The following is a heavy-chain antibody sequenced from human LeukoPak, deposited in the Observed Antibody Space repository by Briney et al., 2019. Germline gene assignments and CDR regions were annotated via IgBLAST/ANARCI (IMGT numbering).Heavy chain of an antibody. D-gene: IGHD5-12*01. CDR3: AKPKSGYDYPYSWFDP. J-gene: IGHJ5*02. CDR2: IYSGGST. Sequence: PGGSLRLSCAASGFTVSSNYMSWVRQAPGKGLEWVSVIYSGGSTYYADSVKGRFTISRDNSKNTLYLQMNSLRAEDTAVYYCAKPKSGYDYPYSWFDPWGQGALVTVSS. V-gene: IGHV3-53*01. CDR1: GFTVSSNY.